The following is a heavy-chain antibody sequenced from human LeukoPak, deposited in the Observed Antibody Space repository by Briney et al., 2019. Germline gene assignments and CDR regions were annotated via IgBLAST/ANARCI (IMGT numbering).Heavy chain of an antibody. V-gene: IGHV3-21*01. CDR3: AGGVSGAAYFNYFMDA. CDR2: ITSGSSHI. J-gene: IGHJ6*03. Sequence: GGSLRLFCAASGFSFNSYRMNWVRQAPGKELEWVSSITSGSSHIYYADSMKGRFTISRDNAKKSVYLQMDSLRTEDTAVYYCAGGVSGAAYFNYFMDAWGKGTTVTVSS. CDR1: GFSFNSYR. D-gene: IGHD2-8*01.